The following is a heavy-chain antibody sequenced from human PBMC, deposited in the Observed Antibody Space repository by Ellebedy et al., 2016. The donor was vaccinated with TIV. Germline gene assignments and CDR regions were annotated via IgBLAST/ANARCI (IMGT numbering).Heavy chain of an antibody. CDR1: GGTFINNA. Sequence: AASVTVSCKASGGTFINNAIHWLRQAPGQGLEWMGRINPMAGVTYYAQEFQGRVTMTTDTATSTAYMELRSLRSDDTAVYYCARLVGTMSPVLSKHFDHWGQGTLVTVSS. V-gene: IGHV1-69*04. J-gene: IGHJ4*02. CDR2: INPMAGVT. D-gene: IGHD1-26*01. CDR3: ARLVGTMSPVLSKHFDH.